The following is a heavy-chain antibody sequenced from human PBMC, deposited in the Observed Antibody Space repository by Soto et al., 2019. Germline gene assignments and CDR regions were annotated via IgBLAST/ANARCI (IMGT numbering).Heavy chain of an antibody. V-gene: IGHV3-73*01. J-gene: IGHJ4*02. CDR1: GFTFSDSA. CDR2: IRNKGNNYAT. Sequence: GGSLRLSCSASGFTFSDSAMHWVRQASGKGLEWVGRIRNKGNNYATAYTASVKGRFTISRDDSKNTVYLQMNSLKIDDTAVYYCTSRRDWTAVDPLDYWGLGTLVTVSS. CDR3: TSRRDWTAVDPLDY. D-gene: IGHD5-18*01.